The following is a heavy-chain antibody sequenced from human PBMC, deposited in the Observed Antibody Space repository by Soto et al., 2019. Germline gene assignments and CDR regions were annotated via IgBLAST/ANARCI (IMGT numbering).Heavy chain of an antibody. J-gene: IGHJ4*02. CDR3: ARDYYDSSGYCY. V-gene: IGHV1-69*08. D-gene: IGHD3-22*01. CDR1: GGTFSSYT. Sequence: QVQLVQSGAEVKKPGSSVKVSCKASGGTFSSYTISWVRQAPGQGLEWMGRIIPILGIANYAQKFQGRVTITADKSTNTAYMELSSLRSEDTAVYYCARDYYDSSGYCYWGQGTLVTVSS. CDR2: IIPILGIA.